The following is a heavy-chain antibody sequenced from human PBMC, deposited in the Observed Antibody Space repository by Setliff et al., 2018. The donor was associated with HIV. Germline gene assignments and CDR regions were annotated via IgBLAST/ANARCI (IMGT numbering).Heavy chain of an antibody. CDR3: ARVPIVVITNWYFDL. CDR1: GGSINSDSYNYY. Sequence: SETLSLTCTVSGGSINSDSYNYYWSWIRQPAGRGLEWIGHVYSSGTTSYNPSLKSRVTILVDTSKKQFSLNLTSVTAADTAVYYCARVPIVVITNWYFDLWGRGALVTVSS. D-gene: IGHD3-22*01. V-gene: IGHV4-61*09. CDR2: VYSSGTT. J-gene: IGHJ2*01.